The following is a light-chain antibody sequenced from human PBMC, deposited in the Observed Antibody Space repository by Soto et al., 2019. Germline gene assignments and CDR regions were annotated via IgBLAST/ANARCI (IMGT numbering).Light chain of an antibody. CDR3: QPYNNWPLT. CDR2: DAS. V-gene: IGKV3-11*01. CDR1: QSVSFY. J-gene: IGKJ4*01. Sequence: EIVLTQSPATLSSSPGERATLSCRASQSVSFYFAWYQQKPGQAPRLLIYDASYRAPGIPARFSGSGSGTEFTLTINRLQSEDFAIYYCQPYNNWPLTFGGGTKVESK.